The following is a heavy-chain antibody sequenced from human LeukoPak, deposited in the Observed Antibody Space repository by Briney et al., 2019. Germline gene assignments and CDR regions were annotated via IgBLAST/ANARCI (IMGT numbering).Heavy chain of an antibody. CDR2: ISSSSSYI. V-gene: IGHV3-21*01. Sequence: TGGSLRLSCAASGFTFSSYSMNWVRQAPGKGLEWVSSISSSSSYIYYAGSVKGRFTISRDNAKNSLYLQMNSLRAEDTAVYYCARGYYYDSSGHDYWGQGTLVTVSS. CDR3: ARGYYYDSSGHDY. J-gene: IGHJ4*02. CDR1: GFTFSSYS. D-gene: IGHD3-22*01.